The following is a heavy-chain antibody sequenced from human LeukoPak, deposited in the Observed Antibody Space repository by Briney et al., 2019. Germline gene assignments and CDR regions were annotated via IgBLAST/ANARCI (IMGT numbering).Heavy chain of an antibody. CDR3: ARDYYDILTGQENYLDY. CDR1: GFTFSSYS. D-gene: IGHD3-9*01. J-gene: IGHJ4*02. Sequence: GGSLRLSCAASGFTFSSYSMNWVRQAPGKGLEWVSSISSSSSYIYYADSVKGRFTISRDNAKNSLYLQMNSLRAEDTAVYYCARDYYDILTGQENYLDYWGQGTLVTVSS. V-gene: IGHV3-21*01. CDR2: ISSSSSYI.